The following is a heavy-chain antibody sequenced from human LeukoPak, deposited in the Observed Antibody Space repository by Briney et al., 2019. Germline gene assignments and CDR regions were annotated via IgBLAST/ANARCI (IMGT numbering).Heavy chain of an antibody. J-gene: IGHJ6*03. CDR2: IYTTGST. CDR3: ARMVGWGARRYYYYYMDV. CDR1: GASISGYY. V-gene: IGHV4-4*07. Sequence: PSETLSLTCSVSGASISGYYWTWIRQPAGRGLEWIGRIYTTGSTKYNPSLKSRVIMSVDASKNQFSLNLTSVTAADTAVYYCARMVGWGARRYYYYYMDVWGKGTTVTISS. D-gene: IGHD1-26*01.